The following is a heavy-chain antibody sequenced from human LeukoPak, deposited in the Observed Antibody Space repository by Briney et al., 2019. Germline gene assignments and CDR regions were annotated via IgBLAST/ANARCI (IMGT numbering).Heavy chain of an antibody. D-gene: IGHD4-23*01. CDR1: GYSISSGYY. V-gene: IGHV4-38-2*02. Sequence: PSETLSLTCTVSGYSISSGYYWGWIRQPPGKGLEWIGSIYHSGSTYYNPSLKSRVTISVDTSKNQFSLKLSSVTAADTAVYYCARGGRTTVVTRGFDPWGQGTLVTVSS. CDR2: IYHSGST. J-gene: IGHJ5*02. CDR3: ARGGRTTVVTRGFDP.